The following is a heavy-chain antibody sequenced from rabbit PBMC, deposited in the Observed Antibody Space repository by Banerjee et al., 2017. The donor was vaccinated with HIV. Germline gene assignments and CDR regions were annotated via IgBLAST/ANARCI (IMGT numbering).Heavy chain of an antibody. D-gene: IGHD1-1*01. Sequence: QEQLEESGGGLVKPEGSLTLTCKASGFSFSSSYWICWVRQAPGKGLEWIACIYAGSSGGTYYASWAKGRFTISKTSSTTVTLQMTSLTAADTATYFCAREGASVSGYYLWGQGTLVTVS. V-gene: IGHV1S45*01. CDR1: GFSFSSSYW. J-gene: IGHJ4*01. CDR3: AREGASVSGYYL. CDR2: IYAGSSGGT.